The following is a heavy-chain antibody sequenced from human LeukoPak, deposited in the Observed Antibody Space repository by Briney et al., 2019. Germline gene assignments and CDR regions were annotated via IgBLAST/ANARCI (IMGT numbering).Heavy chain of an antibody. CDR3: AREGYDILTGYYRVLFDY. D-gene: IGHD3-9*01. J-gene: IGHJ4*02. CDR1: GGSISSSNYY. V-gene: IGHV4-39*07. Sequence: PSETLSLTCTVSGGSISSSNYYWGWIRQPPGKGLEWIGSIYYSGSTYYNPSLKSRVAISVDTSKNQFSLKLSSVTAADTAVYYCAREGYDILTGYYRVLFDYWGQGTLVTVSS. CDR2: IYYSGST.